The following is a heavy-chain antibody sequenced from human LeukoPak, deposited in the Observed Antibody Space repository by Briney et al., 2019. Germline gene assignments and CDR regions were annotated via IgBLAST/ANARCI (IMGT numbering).Heavy chain of an antibody. D-gene: IGHD3-10*01. CDR1: GYTFTSYG. CDR3: ARGEKEYYGSGSYFFLHRMDG. V-gene: IGHV1-18*01. CDR2: ISAYNGNT. J-gene: IGHJ6*02. Sequence: ASVKVSCKASGYTFTSYGISWVRQAPGQGLEWMGWISAYNGNTNYAQKLQGRVTMTTDTSTSTAYMELRSLRSDDTAVYYCARGEKEYYGSGSYFFLHRMDGWGQGATVTVSS.